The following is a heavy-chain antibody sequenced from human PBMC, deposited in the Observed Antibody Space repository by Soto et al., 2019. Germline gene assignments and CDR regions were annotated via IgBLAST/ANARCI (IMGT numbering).Heavy chain of an antibody. CDR3: AKDTYFYSSRGYYVFDS. CDR2: ISHDGSKT. Sequence: QVQLVESGGGVVQPGRSLRLSCAASGFTFSSYGIHWVRQAPGKGLEWVAVISHDGSKTNYADSVKGRFTISRDNSQDTVYLQMNSLRAEDTAVYYCAKDTYFYSSRGYYVFDSWGQGTLVTVSS. J-gene: IGHJ4*02. CDR1: GFTFSSYG. D-gene: IGHD3-22*01. V-gene: IGHV3-30*18.